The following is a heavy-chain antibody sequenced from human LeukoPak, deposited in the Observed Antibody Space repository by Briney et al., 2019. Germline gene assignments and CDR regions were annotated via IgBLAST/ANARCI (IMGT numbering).Heavy chain of an antibody. CDR1: GFTFSSYS. V-gene: IGHV3-21*03. Sequence: GGSLRLSCAASGFTFSSYSMNWVRQAPGRGLEWVSSISSSSSYIYYADSVKGRFTISRDNAKNSLYLQMNSLRAEDTAVYYCARSGIVGATIDYWGQGTLVTVSS. D-gene: IGHD1-26*01. CDR2: ISSSSSYI. J-gene: IGHJ4*02. CDR3: ARSGIVGATIDY.